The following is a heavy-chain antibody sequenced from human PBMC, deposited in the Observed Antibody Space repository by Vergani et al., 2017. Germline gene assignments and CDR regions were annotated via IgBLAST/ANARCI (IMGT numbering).Heavy chain of an antibody. CDR2: ISYDGSNK. V-gene: IGHV3-30*18. CDR3: AKDFRSSWYDY. D-gene: IGHD6-13*01. Sequence: VDLVESGGGVVQPGRSLRLSCAASGFTFSSYGMHWVRQAPGKGLEWVAVISYDGSNKYYADSVKGRFTISRDNSKNTLYLQMNSLRAEDTAVYYCAKDFRSSWYDYWGQGTLVTVSS. J-gene: IGHJ4*02. CDR1: GFTFSSYG.